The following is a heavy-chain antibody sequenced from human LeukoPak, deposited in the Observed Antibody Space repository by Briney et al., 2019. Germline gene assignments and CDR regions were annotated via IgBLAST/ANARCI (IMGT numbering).Heavy chain of an antibody. CDR2: IYASGST. CDR1: GDSISNHY. J-gene: IGHJ4*02. V-gene: IGHV4-4*07. D-gene: IGHD3-16*01. CDR3: AFGGGGEFDY. Sequence: SETLSLTCTVSGDSISNHYWSWIRQPAGKGLEWIGRIYASGSTNYNPSLKSRVTMSVGLAKNHFSLALNAVTAADTAVYYCAFGGGGEFDYWGQGTLVTVSS.